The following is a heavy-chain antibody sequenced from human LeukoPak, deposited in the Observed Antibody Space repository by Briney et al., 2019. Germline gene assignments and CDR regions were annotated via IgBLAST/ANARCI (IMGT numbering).Heavy chain of an antibody. CDR2: IKSSSDNI. CDR1: GFMVNTYS. V-gene: IGHV3-48*02. Sequence: GVSLRLSGAAYGFMVNTYSMNWVRHAPGKGMEWVSYIKSSSDNIYYADSVKGRFTISRDNAKNSLYLQMNSLRDEDTAVYFCVRSLEFDYWGQGTLVTVSS. D-gene: IGHD3-3*01. J-gene: IGHJ4*02. CDR3: VRSLEFDY.